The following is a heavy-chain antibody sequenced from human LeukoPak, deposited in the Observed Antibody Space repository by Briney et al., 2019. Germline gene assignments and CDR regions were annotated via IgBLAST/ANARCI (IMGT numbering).Heavy chain of an antibody. Sequence: SVKVSCKASGGTFSSYAISWVRQAPGQGLEWMGGIIPIFGTANYAQKFQGRVTITADESTSTAYMELSSLRSEDTAVYYGGRIVTHDYGDFDYWGQGTLVP. V-gene: IGHV1-69*13. CDR2: IIPIFGTA. D-gene: IGHD4-17*01. J-gene: IGHJ4*02. CDR3: GRIVTHDYGDFDY. CDR1: GGTFSSYA.